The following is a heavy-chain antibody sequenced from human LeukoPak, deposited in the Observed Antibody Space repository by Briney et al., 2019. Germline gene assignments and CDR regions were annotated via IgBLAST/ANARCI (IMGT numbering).Heavy chain of an antibody. D-gene: IGHD3-16*02. J-gene: IGHJ5*02. CDR1: GGSISSYY. V-gene: IGHV4-59*08. CDR3: ARLLHYDYVWGSYRSNNWFDP. Sequence: SETLSLTCTVSGGSISSYYWSWIRQPSGKGLEWIGYIYYSGSTNYNPSLKSRVTISVDTSKNQFSLKLSSVTAADTAVYYCARLLHYDYVWGSYRSNNWFDPWGQGTLVTVSS. CDR2: IYYSGST.